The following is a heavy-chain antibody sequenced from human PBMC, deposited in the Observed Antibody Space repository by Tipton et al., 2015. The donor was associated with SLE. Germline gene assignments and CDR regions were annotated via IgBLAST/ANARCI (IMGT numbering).Heavy chain of an antibody. CDR1: GGSISSSSYY. Sequence: TLSLTCTVSGGSISSSSYYWGWIRQPPGKGLEWIGSIYYSGSTYYNPSLKSRVTISVDTSKNQFSLKLSSVTAADTAVYYCARDPSERYDFWSGYTGGWYFDLWGRGTLVTVSS. J-gene: IGHJ2*01. CDR3: ARDPSERYDFWSGYTGGWYFDL. D-gene: IGHD3-3*01. V-gene: IGHV4-39*07. CDR2: IYYSGST.